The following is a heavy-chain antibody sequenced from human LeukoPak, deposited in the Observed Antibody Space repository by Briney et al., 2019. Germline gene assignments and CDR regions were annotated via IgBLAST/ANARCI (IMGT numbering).Heavy chain of an antibody. CDR3: AKDLVSQGYFDWLLYPHFDY. D-gene: IGHD3-9*01. V-gene: IGHV3-23*01. CDR2: ISGSGGST. CDR1: GFTFSSYA. J-gene: IGHJ4*02. Sequence: GGSLRLSCAASGFTFSSYAMSWVRQAPGKGLEWVSAISGSGGSTYYADSVKGRFTISRDNSKNTLCLQMNSLRAEDTAVYYCAKDLVSQGYFDWLLYPHFDYWGQGTLVTVSS.